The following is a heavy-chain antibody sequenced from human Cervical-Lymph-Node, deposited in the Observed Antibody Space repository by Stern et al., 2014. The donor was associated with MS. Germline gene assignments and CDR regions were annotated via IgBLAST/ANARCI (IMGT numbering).Heavy chain of an antibody. CDR1: GFSLSTSGVG. CDR2: IYWDDDK. V-gene: IGHV2-5*02. Sequence: QVTLRESGPTLVKPTQTLTLTCTFSGFSLSTSGVGVGWIRQPPGKALVWLALIYWDDDKRYSPSLESRLTITKDTSKNLVFLTMTNMDPVDTATYYCAHLTTATALDYWGQGTLVTVSS. D-gene: IGHD1-1*01. CDR3: AHLTTATALDY. J-gene: IGHJ4*02.